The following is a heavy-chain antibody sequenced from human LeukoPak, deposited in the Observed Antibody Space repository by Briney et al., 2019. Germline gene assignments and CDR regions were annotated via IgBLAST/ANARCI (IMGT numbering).Heavy chain of an antibody. CDR3: ARGLSKGATIDY. J-gene: IGHJ4*02. CDR1: GYTFTSYV. Sequence: ASVKVSCKASGYTFTSYVINWVRQATGQGLEWMGWMNPNSGNTGYTQKFQGRVTMTRNTSISTAYMELSSLRSEDTAVYYCARGLSKGATIDYWGQGTLVTVSS. V-gene: IGHV1-8*01. CDR2: MNPNSGNT. D-gene: IGHD1-26*01.